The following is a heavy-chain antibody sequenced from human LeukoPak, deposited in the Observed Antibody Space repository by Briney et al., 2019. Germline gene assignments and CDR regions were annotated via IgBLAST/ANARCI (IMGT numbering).Heavy chain of an antibody. J-gene: IGHJ4*02. D-gene: IGHD6-19*01. V-gene: IGHV4-4*02. CDR3: ARLGGGLAVAGSRGY. Sequence: SGTLSLTCAVSGGSISSSNWWSWVRQPPGKGLEWIGEIYHSGSTNYNPSLKSRVTISVDTSKNQFSLKLSSVTAADTAVYYCARLGGGLAVAGSRGYWGQGTLVTVSS. CDR1: GGSISSSNW. CDR2: IYHSGST.